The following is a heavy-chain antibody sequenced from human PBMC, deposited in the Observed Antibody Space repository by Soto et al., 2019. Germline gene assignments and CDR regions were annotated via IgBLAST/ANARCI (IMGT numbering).Heavy chain of an antibody. CDR2: IYYSGST. CDR3: ARHGGYCSGGSCYLIGWFDP. Sequence: SETLSLTCTVSGGFISSSSYYWGWIRQPPGKGLEWIGSIYYSGSTYYNPSLKSRVTISVDTSKNQFSLKLSSVTAADTAVYYCARHGGYCSGGSCYLIGWFDPWSQGTLVTVSS. CDR1: GGFISSSSYY. D-gene: IGHD2-15*01. V-gene: IGHV4-39*01. J-gene: IGHJ5*02.